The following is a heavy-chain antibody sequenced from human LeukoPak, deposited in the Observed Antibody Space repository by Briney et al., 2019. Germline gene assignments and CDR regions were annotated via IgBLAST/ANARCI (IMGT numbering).Heavy chain of an antibody. D-gene: IGHD7-27*01. CDR2: IIPILGIA. J-gene: IGHJ5*02. V-gene: IGHV1-69*04. CDR3: AREVTLGSAPFDP. CDR1: GGTFSSYA. Sequence: SVKVSCKASGGTFSSYAISWVRQAPGQGLEWMGRIIPILGIANYAQKFQGRVTITADKSTSSAYMELSSLRSEDTAVYYCAREVTLGSAPFDPWGQGTLVTVSS.